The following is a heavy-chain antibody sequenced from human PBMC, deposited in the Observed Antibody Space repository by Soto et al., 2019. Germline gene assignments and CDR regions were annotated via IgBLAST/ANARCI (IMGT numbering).Heavy chain of an antibody. J-gene: IGHJ6*02. D-gene: IGHD2-15*01. Sequence: TLSLTCAVYGGSFSGYYWSWIRQPPGKGLEWIEEINHSGSTNYNPSLKSRVTISVDTSKNQFSLKLSSVTAADTAVYYCARLGKENCSGGSCYSGMYYYGMDVWGQGTTVTVSS. CDR2: INHSGST. V-gene: IGHV4-34*01. CDR1: GGSFSGYY. CDR3: ARLGKENCSGGSCYSGMYYYGMDV.